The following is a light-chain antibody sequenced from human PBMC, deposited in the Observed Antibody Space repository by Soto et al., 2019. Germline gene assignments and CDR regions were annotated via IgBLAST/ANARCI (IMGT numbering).Light chain of an antibody. V-gene: IGLV2-11*01. CDR2: DVS. CDR3: CSYAGGYTHAV. CDR1: SSDVGTYNY. Sequence: QSALTQPRSVSGPPGQSVSISCRGTSSDVGTYNYVSWYQQHPGKDPKLMIYDVSKRPSGVPDRFSGSKSGNTASLTISGLQAEDEADYYCCSYAGGYTHAVFGGGTKLTVL. J-gene: IGLJ2*01.